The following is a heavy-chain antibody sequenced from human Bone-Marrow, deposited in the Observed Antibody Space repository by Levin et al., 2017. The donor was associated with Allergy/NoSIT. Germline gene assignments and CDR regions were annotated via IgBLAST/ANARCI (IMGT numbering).Heavy chain of an antibody. V-gene: IGHV3-23*01. CDR1: GFTFSSYA. J-gene: IGHJ3*02. D-gene: IGHD2-15*01. CDR3: AKEGPRYCSGGSCPFDI. CDR2: ISGSGGST. Sequence: GGSLRLSCAASGFTFSSYAMSWVRQAPGKGLEWVSAISGSGGSTYYADSVKGRFTISRDNSKNTLYLQMNSLRAEDTAVYYCAKEGPRYCSGGSCPFDIWGQGTMVTVSS.